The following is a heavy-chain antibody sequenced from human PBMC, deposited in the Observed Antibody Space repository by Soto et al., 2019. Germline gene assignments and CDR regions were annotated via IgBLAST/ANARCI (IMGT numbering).Heavy chain of an antibody. Sequence: GGSLRLACAASGFTFSSYAMSWVRQAPGKGLEWVSAISGSGGSTYYADSVKGRFTISRDNSKNTLYLQMNSLRAEDTAVYYCAYGGTPTVVVLAYYFDYWGQGTLVTVSS. CDR3: AYGGTPTVVVLAYYFDY. CDR1: GFTFSSYA. J-gene: IGHJ4*02. V-gene: IGHV3-23*01. D-gene: IGHD3-22*01. CDR2: ISGSGGST.